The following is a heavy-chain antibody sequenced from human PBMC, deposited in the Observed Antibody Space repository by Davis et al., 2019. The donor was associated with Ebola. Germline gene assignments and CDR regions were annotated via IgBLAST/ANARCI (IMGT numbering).Heavy chain of an antibody. V-gene: IGHV3-30*04. Sequence: LKISCAASGFTFRNYAMHWVRQAPGKGLEWVAVVSHSERERFYADSVKGRFTISRDNSENTLYLQMSSLTADDTSVYYCARAGFDEVLDYWGQGTPVTVSS. J-gene: IGHJ4*02. CDR3: ARAGFDEVLDY. CDR1: GFTFRNYA. D-gene: IGHD3-3*01. CDR2: VSHSERER.